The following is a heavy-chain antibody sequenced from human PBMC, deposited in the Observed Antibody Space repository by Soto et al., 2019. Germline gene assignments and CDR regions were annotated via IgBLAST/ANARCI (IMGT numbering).Heavy chain of an antibody. J-gene: IGHJ4*02. CDR3: AAAYGSGSYYIDY. Sequence: GASVKVSCKASGFTFTSSAMQWVRQARGQRLEWIGWIVVGSGNTNYAQKFQERVTITRDMSTSTAYMELSSLRSEDTAVYYCAAAYGSGSYYIDYWGQGTLVTVSS. CDR1: GFTFTSSA. D-gene: IGHD3-10*01. V-gene: IGHV1-58*02. CDR2: IVVGSGNT.